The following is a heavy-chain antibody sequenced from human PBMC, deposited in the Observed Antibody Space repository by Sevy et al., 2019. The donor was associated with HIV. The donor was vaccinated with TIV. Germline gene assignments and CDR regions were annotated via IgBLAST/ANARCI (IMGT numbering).Heavy chain of an antibody. V-gene: IGHV1-18*01. CDR1: GYTFSNYG. D-gene: IGHD1-7*01. CDR3: ARLGGVNYGGAFDY. Sequence: ASVKVSCKASGYTFSNYGITWVRQAPGQGLEWMGWISTYKGNTNYAQKVQGRVTMTTDTSTSTAYMELRSLRSDDTAVYYCARLGGVNYGGAFDYWGQGTLVTVSS. CDR2: ISTYKGNT. J-gene: IGHJ4*02.